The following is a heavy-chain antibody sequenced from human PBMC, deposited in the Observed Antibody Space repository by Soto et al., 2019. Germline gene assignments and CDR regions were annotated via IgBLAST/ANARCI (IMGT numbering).Heavy chain of an antibody. J-gene: IGHJ4*02. V-gene: IGHV4-59*08. CDR2: IYYSGST. Sequence: SETLSLTCTVSGGSISSYYLSWIRQPPGKGLEWIGYIYYSGSTNYNPSLKSRVTISVDTSKNQFSLKLSSVTAADTAVYYCARLPGYWGQGTLVTVSS. CDR1: GGSISSYY. CDR3: ARLPGY.